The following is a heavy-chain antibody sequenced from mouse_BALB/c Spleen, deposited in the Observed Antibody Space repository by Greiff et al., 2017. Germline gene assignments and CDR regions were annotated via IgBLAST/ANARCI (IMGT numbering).Heavy chain of an antibody. CDR2: ISYSGST. J-gene: IGHJ3*01. D-gene: IGHD2-1*01. V-gene: IGHV3-2*02. Sequence: EVKLQESGPGLVKPSQSLSLTCTVTGYSITSDYAWNWIRQFPGNKLEWMGYISYSGSTSYNPSLKSRISITRDTSKNQFFLQLNSVTTEDTATYYCARAPYGNYLAYWGQGTLVTVSA. CDR1: GYSITSDYA. CDR3: ARAPYGNYLAY.